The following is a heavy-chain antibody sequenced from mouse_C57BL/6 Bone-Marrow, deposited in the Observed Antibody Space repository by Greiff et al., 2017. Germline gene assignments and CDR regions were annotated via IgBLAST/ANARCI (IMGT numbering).Heavy chain of an antibody. CDR2: ISYDGSN. CDR3: ASILY. CDR1: GYSITSGYY. Sequence: EVKLQESGPGLVKPSQSLSLTCSVTGYSITSGYYWNWIRQFPGNKLEWMGYISYDGSNNYNPSLKNRISITRDTSKNQFFLKLNSVTTEDTATYYCASILYWGQGTLVTVSA. J-gene: IGHJ3*01. V-gene: IGHV3-6*01.